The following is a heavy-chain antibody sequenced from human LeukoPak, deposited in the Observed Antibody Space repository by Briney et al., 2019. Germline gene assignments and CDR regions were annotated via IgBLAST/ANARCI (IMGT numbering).Heavy chain of an antibody. CDR2: IWYDGSNK. J-gene: IGHJ4*02. Sequence: PGRSLRLSCAASGFTFSSYGMHWVRQAPGKGLEWVAVIWYDGSNKYYADSVKGRFTISRDNSKNTLYLQMNSLRAEDTAMYYCARDSGYNAFDYWGQGTLVTVSS. CDR3: ARDSGYNAFDY. V-gene: IGHV3-33*01. CDR1: GFTFSSYG. D-gene: IGHD5-12*01.